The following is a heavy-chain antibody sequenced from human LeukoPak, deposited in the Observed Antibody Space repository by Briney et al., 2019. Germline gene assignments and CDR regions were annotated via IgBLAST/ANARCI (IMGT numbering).Heavy chain of an antibody. J-gene: IGHJ4*02. D-gene: IGHD5-18*01. CDR2: IKQDGSDK. V-gene: IGHV3-7*01. CDR3: ATLDTAMVTNFGY. Sequence: GGSLRLSCAASGLTLRRDWMSWVRQAPGKGLEWVAMIKQDGSDKYYVDSVKGRFTISSDNTKNSLNLQMNSLRAEDTAVYYCATLDTAMVTNFGYWGQGTLVTVSS. CDR1: GLTLRRDW.